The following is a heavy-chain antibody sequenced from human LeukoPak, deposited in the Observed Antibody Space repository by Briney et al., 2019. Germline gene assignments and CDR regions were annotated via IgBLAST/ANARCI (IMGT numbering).Heavy chain of an antibody. CDR2: IYSSGST. V-gene: IGHV4-59*07. D-gene: IGHD3-22*01. CDR1: GGSISYYY. Sequence: PSDTLSLPCTVSGGSISYYYWNWIRQPPGKGLEWIRYIYSSGSTNYNPCLKSRVTISLDTSKNQFSLKLSSVTAADTAVYYCARMGDYYDSSGYRHDAFDIWGQGTMVTVSS. CDR3: ARMGDYYDSSGYRHDAFDI. J-gene: IGHJ3*02.